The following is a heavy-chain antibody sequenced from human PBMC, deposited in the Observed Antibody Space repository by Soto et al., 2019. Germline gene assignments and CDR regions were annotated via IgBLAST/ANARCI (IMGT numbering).Heavy chain of an antibody. D-gene: IGHD6-13*01. V-gene: IGHV1-69*06. Sequence: QVQLVQSGAEVKKPGSSVKVSCTASGGTFNNYGISWVRQAPGQGLEWMGGIIPIFGTTNYAQKFQGRVTISVDKSTSTAYMELSSLRSEDTAVYYCARDLPSAVIAPAGPKYFDPWGQGTLVAVSS. CDR1: GGTFNNYG. CDR3: ARDLPSAVIAPAGPKYFDP. J-gene: IGHJ5*02. CDR2: IIPIFGTT.